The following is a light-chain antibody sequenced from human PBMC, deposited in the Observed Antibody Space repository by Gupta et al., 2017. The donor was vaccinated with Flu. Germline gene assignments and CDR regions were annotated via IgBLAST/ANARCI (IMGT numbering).Light chain of an antibody. CDR1: NIASES. J-gene: IGLJ2*01. CDR3: QVGWGRGDEDVV. CDR2: DDS. V-gene: IGLV3-21*02. Sequence: TDTSSGGGENIASESVNGYQRRRGQAARLLVFDDSERPSGTPGRISGSKSGNTATRTISSVGAGEEAEYYCQVGWGRGDEDVVFGGGTRLTVL.